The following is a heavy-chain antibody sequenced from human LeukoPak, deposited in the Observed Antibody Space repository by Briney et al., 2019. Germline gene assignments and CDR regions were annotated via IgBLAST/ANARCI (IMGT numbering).Heavy chain of an antibody. V-gene: IGHV4-59*12. Sequence: SETLSLTCTVSGGSISSYYWSWIRQPPGKGLEWIGYIYYSGSTNYNPSLKSRVTISVDTSKNQFSLHLNSVTPEDTALYYCARATDRGLDTGYCTQGVCFFLDSWGQGTLVTVSS. J-gene: IGHJ4*02. D-gene: IGHD2-8*01. CDR1: GGSISSYY. CDR2: IYYSGST. CDR3: ARATDRGLDTGYCTQGVCFFLDS.